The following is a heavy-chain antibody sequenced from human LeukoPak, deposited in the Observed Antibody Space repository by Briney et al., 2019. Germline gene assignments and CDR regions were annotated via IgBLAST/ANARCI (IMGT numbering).Heavy chain of an antibody. V-gene: IGHV3-9*03. CDR1: GFTFDDYA. CDR2: ISWNRGSI. CDR3: AKGLVGSSIADFFDY. J-gene: IGHJ4*02. D-gene: IGHD6-6*01. Sequence: PGGSLRLSCAASGFTFDDYAMHWVRHAPGKGLEWVSGISWNRGSIGYADSVKGRFTISRDNAKNSLYLQMNSLRGEDMALYYCAKGLVGSSIADFFDYWGQGSLVTVSS.